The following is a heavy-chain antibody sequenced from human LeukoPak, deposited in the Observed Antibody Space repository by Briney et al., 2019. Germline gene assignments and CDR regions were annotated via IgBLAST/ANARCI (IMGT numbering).Heavy chain of an antibody. CDR2: INPNSGGT. J-gene: IGHJ4*02. CDR1: GYTFTSYG. V-gene: IGHV1-2*02. CDR3: ARVGTVTTLKSLDY. D-gene: IGHD4-17*01. Sequence: ASVKVSCKASGYTFTSYGISWVRQAPGQGLEWMGWINPNSGGTNYAQKFQGRVTMTRDTSISTAYMELSRLRSDDTAVYYCARVGTVTTLKSLDYWGQGTLVTVSS.